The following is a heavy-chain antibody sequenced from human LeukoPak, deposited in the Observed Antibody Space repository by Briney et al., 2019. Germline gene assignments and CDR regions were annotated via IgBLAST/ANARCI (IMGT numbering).Heavy chain of an antibody. V-gene: IGHV4-34*01. Sequence: KPSETLSLTCTVYGGSFSGYSWSWIRQSPGKGLEWIGEINDSGSTNYNPSLKSRVTISVDTSKNQFSLKLSSVTAADTAVYYCARVVGVATIAGGLFDYWGQGTLVTVSS. CDR2: INDSGST. D-gene: IGHD5-12*01. J-gene: IGHJ4*02. CDR3: ARVVGVATIAGGLFDY. CDR1: GGSFSGYS.